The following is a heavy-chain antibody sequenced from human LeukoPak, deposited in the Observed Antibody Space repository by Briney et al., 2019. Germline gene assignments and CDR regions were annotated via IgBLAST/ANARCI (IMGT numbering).Heavy chain of an antibody. V-gene: IGHV3-30*03. Sequence: GGSLRLSCAPSGFTFSRHGMHWVRQAPGKGLEWVAVISYDGSNKYYADSVKGRFTISRDNSKNTLYLQMNSLRAEDTAVYYCARGPAPVPYDYSNAFDYWGQGTLVTVSS. CDR2: ISYDGSNK. J-gene: IGHJ4*02. CDR3: ARGPAPVPYDYSNAFDY. CDR1: GFTFSRHG. D-gene: IGHD4-11*01.